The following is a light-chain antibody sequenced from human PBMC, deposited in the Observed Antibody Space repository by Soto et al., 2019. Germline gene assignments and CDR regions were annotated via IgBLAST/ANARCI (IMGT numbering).Light chain of an antibody. Sequence: DIPLTQSPSFLSASVGDRVTITCRASQGIDSYLAWFQVKAGKAPNLLINAASTLPSGVPSRFSGSQSGTEFTLTISSLQPEDFATYYCQQLKSYPLTFGGGTKVEIK. CDR2: AAS. J-gene: IGKJ4*01. V-gene: IGKV1-9*01. CDR3: QQLKSYPLT. CDR1: QGIDSY.